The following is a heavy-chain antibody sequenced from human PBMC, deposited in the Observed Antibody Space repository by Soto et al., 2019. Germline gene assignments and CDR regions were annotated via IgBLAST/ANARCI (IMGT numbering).Heavy chain of an antibody. D-gene: IGHD2-2*01. CDR3: TRDPGVHYCTSTSCVYFFDH. V-gene: IGHV3-23*01. J-gene: IGHJ4*02. CDR1: GFTFSNHA. Sequence: EVQLLESGGALVQPGGSLRLSCAASGFTFSNHAMNWVRQAPGKGLEWVSTISDSGSTYYADSVKGRFTISRDNSKNTMYLQMNRLRAEDTAVYYCTRDPGVHYCTSTSCVYFFDHWGQGTLVIVSS. CDR2: ISDSGST.